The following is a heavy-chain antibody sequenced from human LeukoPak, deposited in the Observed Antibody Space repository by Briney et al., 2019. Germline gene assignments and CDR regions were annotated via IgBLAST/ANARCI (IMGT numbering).Heavy chain of an antibody. V-gene: IGHV3-7*01. Sequence: PGGSLRLSCADSAFTFSSYWMSWVRQAPGKGLEWVANIKQDGSEKNYVDSVKGRFTISRDNAKNSLYLQMNSLRAEDTAVFYCARNTITGYYYGMDVWGQGTTVTVSS. CDR3: ARNTITGYYYGMDV. D-gene: IGHD3-10*01. CDR1: AFTFSSYW. J-gene: IGHJ6*02. CDR2: IKQDGSEK.